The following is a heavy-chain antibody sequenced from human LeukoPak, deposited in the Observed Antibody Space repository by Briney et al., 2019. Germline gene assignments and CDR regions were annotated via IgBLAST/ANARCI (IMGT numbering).Heavy chain of an antibody. CDR2: INPNSGGT. D-gene: IGHD3-10*01. J-gene: IGHJ3*02. Sequence: GASVKVSCKASGYTFTGYYMHWVRQAPGQGLEWMGWINPNSGGTNYAQKFQGRVTMTRDTSISTAYMGLSRLRSDDTAVYYCARDRGYYGSGSYNAFDIWGQGTMVTVSS. V-gene: IGHV1-2*02. CDR3: ARDRGYYGSGSYNAFDI. CDR1: GYTFTGYY.